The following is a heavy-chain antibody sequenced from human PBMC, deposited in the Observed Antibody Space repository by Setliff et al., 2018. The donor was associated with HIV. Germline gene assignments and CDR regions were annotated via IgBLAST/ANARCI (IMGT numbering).Heavy chain of an antibody. CDR2: ISAYSGNT. CDR1: GYTFTSYG. CDR3: ARDHYDILTGYYRDYYYMDV. J-gene: IGHJ6*03. D-gene: IGHD3-9*01. Sequence: ASVKVSCKASGYTFTSYGISWVRQAPGQGLEWMGWISAYSGNTNYAQKFQGRVTMTTDTSTSTAYMELRSLRSDDTAVYYCARDHYDILTGYYRDYYYMDVWGKGTTVTVSS. V-gene: IGHV1-18*01.